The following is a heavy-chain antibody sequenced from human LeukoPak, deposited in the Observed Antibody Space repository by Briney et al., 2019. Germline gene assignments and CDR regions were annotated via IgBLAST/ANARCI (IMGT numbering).Heavy chain of an antibody. CDR2: IFHSGST. D-gene: IGHD6-19*01. CDR3: ARRLGFMGIAVAGPLGWFDP. Sequence: PSETLSLTCAVSGGSIGASINSPNWWSWVRQPPGKGLEWIGEIFHSGSTNYNPSLKSRVTMSVDTSKNQFSLKLSSVTAADTAVYYCARRLGFMGIAVAGPLGWFDPWGQGTLVTVSS. J-gene: IGHJ5*02. CDR1: GGSIGASINSPNW. V-gene: IGHV4-4*02.